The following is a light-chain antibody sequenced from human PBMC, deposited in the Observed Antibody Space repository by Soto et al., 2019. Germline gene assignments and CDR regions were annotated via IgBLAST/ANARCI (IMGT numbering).Light chain of an antibody. CDR2: AAS. CDR1: QGISSY. Sequence: IQFTQSQSSLSASVGDRVTITCRASQGISSYLAWYQQKPGKAPKLMIYAASTLQSGVPSRFSGSASGTDGTITISSLKKEDGATYDGQQLNSYPLTFGGGTKVDIK. J-gene: IGKJ4*01. V-gene: IGKV1-9*01. CDR3: QQLNSYPLT.